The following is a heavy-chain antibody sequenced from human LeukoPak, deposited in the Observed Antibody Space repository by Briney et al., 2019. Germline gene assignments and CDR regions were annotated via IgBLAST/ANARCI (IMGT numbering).Heavy chain of an antibody. J-gene: IGHJ4*02. CDR2: IYHSGST. CDR3: ARLRAGTGVYFDY. V-gene: IGHV4-38-2*02. Sequence: SETLSLTCTVSGYSISSGYYWGWIRQPPGKGLEWIGSIYHSGSTYYNPSLKSRVTISVDTSKNQFSLKLSSVTAADTAVYYCARLRAGTGVYFDYWGQGTLVTVSS. D-gene: IGHD6-13*01. CDR1: GYSISSGYY.